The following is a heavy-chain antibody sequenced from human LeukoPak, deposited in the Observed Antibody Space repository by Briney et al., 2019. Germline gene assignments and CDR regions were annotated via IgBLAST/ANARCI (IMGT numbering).Heavy chain of an antibody. CDR3: ARQVAGRSFLFDY. CDR1: GFSLSTSGMR. J-gene: IGHJ4*02. Sequence: SGPTLVNPTQTLTLTCTFSGFSLSTSGMRVSWIRQPPGKALEWLARIDWGDDKFYSTSLKTRLTISKDTSKNQVVLTVTNMDPVDTATYYCARQVAGRSFLFDYWGQGTLVTVSS. D-gene: IGHD6-19*01. CDR2: IDWGDDK. V-gene: IGHV2-70*04.